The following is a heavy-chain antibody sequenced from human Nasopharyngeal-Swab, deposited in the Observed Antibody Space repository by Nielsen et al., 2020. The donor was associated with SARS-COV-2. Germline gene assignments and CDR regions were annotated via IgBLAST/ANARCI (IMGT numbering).Heavy chain of an antibody. CDR3: ARLSNYDFWSGYYAYMDV. CDR2: MNPNSGNT. V-gene: IGHV1-8*01. CDR1: GYTFTGYD. D-gene: IGHD3-3*01. J-gene: IGHJ6*03. Sequence: VKVSCKASGYTFTGYDINWVRQATGQGLEWMGWMNPNSGNTGYAQKFQGRVTMTRNTSISTAYMELSSLRSEDTAVYYCARLSNYDFWSGYYAYMDVWGKGTTVTVSS.